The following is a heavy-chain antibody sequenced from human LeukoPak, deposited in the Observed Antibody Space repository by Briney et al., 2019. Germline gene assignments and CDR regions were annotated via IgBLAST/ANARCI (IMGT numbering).Heavy chain of an antibody. Sequence: GGSLRLSCAASGFTFSSYAMSRVRQAPGKGLEWVSAISGSGGSTYYADSVKGRFTISRDNSKNTLYLQMNSLRAEDTAVYYCANIGYSSGYYLGAFDIWGQGTMVTVSS. D-gene: IGHD3-22*01. CDR3: ANIGYSSGYYLGAFDI. V-gene: IGHV3-23*01. J-gene: IGHJ3*02. CDR2: ISGSGGST. CDR1: GFTFSSYA.